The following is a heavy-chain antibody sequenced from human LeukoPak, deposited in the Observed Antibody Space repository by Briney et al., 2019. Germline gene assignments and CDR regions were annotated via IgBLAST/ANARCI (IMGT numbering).Heavy chain of an antibody. CDR3: AKGLKTAVGPYKGYHYYMDV. Sequence: GGSLRLSCAASGFTFSSYSMNWVRQAPGKGLEWVSSISSSSSYIYYADSVKGRFTISRDNSKNTLSLQVSSLRAEDTAIYYCAKGLKTAVGPYKGYHYYMDVWGKGTTVTVSS. CDR2: ISSSSSYI. V-gene: IGHV3-21*04. CDR1: GFTFSSYS. J-gene: IGHJ6*03. D-gene: IGHD5-18*01.